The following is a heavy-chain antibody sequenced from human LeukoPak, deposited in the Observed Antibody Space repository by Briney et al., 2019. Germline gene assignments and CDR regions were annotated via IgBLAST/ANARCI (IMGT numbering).Heavy chain of an antibody. Sequence: ASVKVSCKASGYTFTSYYMHWVRQAPGQGLEWMGIINPSGGSTSYAQKFQGRVTMTRDMSTSTVYMELSSLRSEDTAVYYCARDSYYDSSGYYGLDVDYWGQGTLVTVSS. J-gene: IGHJ4*02. CDR3: ARDSYYDSSGYYGLDVDY. CDR2: INPSGGST. CDR1: GYTFTSYY. V-gene: IGHV1-46*01. D-gene: IGHD3-22*01.